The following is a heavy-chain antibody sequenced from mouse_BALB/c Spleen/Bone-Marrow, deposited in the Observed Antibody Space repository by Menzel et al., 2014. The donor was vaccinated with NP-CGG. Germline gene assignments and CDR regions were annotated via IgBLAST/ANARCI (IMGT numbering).Heavy chain of an antibody. J-gene: IGHJ1*01. CDR3: ARGGGSYGWYFDV. D-gene: IGHD1-1*02. V-gene: IGHV14-3*02. Sequence: VQLQQSGAELVKPGASVKLSCTASGFNIKDTYMHWVKQRPEQGLEWIGRIDPANGNTKYDPKFQGKATITADTSSNTAYLQLSSLTSEDTAVYYCARGGGSYGWYFDVWGAGTTVTVSS. CDR2: IDPANGNT. CDR1: GFNIKDTY.